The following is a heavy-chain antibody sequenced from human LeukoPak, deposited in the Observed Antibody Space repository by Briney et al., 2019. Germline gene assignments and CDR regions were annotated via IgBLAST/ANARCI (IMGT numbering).Heavy chain of an antibody. CDR3: ARGNYYGSGSYQPPFDY. CDR1: GFTFSSYA. V-gene: IGHV3-30*04. J-gene: IGHJ4*02. CDR2: ISYDGSNK. D-gene: IGHD3-10*01. Sequence: GRSLRLSCAASGFTFSSYAMHWVRQAPGKGLEWVAAISYDGSNKYYADSVKGRFTISRDNSKNTLYLQMNSLRAEDTAVYYCARGNYYGSGSYQPPFDYWGQGTLVTVSS.